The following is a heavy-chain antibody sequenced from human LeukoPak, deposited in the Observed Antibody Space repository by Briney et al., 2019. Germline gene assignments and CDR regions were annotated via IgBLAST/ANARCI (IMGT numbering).Heavy chain of an antibody. CDR3: ARDGGIAASGRVDY. V-gene: IGHV7-4-1*02. CDR2: INTNTGNP. J-gene: IGHJ4*02. Sequence: ASVKVSCKASGYTFTRYALNWVRQAPGQGLEWMGWINTNTGNPTYAQGFTGQFVFSLDTSVSTAYLQISSLKAEDTAVYYCARDGGIAASGRVDYWGQGTLVTVSS. CDR1: GYTFTRYA. D-gene: IGHD6-13*01.